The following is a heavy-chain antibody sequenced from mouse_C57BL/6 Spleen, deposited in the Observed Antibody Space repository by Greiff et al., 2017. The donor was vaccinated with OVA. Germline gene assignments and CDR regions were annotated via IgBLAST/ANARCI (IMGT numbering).Heavy chain of an antibody. J-gene: IGHJ4*01. Sequence: VQLKESGGGLVKPGGSLKLSCAASGFTFSDYGMHWVRQAPEKGLEWVAYISSGSSTIYYADTVKGRFTISRDNAKNTLFLQMTSLRSEDTAMYYCASPLRSYAMDYWGQGTSVTVSS. V-gene: IGHV5-17*01. CDR1: GFTFSDYG. D-gene: IGHD1-1*01. CDR3: ASPLRSYAMDY. CDR2: ISSGSSTI.